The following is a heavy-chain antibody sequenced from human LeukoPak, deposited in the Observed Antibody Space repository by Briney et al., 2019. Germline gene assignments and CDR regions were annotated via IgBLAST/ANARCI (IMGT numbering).Heavy chain of an antibody. CDR3: AKTPRSSWYEYFQH. CDR1: GFTFDDYA. Sequence: GGSLRLSCAASGFTFDDYAMHWVRQAPGKGLEWVSGISWNSGSIGYADSVKGRFTISRDNAKNSLYLQMNSLRAEDTALYYCAKTPRSSWYEYFQHWGQGTLVTVSS. V-gene: IGHV3-9*01. CDR2: ISWNSGSI. D-gene: IGHD6-13*01. J-gene: IGHJ1*01.